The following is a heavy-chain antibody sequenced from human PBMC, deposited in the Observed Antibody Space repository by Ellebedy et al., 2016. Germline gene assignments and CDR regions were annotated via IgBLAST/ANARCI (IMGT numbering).Heavy chain of an antibody. J-gene: IGHJ4*02. CDR2: ISSADSP. CDR1: GFTFSGFA. Sequence: GGSLRLSCAASGFTFSGFAMSWVRQAPGKGLEWVSTISSADSPNYADSVRGRFTISRDSSKDTLYLEMDSLRADDTAIYYCAKCRHSTGCLLDSWGQGTLVTVSS. D-gene: IGHD6-19*01. CDR3: AKCRHSTGCLLDS. V-gene: IGHV3-23*01.